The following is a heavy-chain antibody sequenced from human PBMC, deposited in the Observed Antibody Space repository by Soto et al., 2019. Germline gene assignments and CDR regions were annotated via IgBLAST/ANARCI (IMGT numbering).Heavy chain of an antibody. CDR3: AREGLYGSSQDNTFDI. CDR1: GYTFTRHD. CDR2: VNPNSGNT. D-gene: IGHD6-13*01. V-gene: IGHV1-8*01. J-gene: IGHJ3*02. Sequence: ASVKVSCKASGYTFTRHDINWMRQATGQGLEWIGWVNPNSGNTGYAQKFQGRVTMTRDTSTTTAYMELSSLRSEDTAIYYCAREGLYGSSQDNTFDIWGQGTMVTV.